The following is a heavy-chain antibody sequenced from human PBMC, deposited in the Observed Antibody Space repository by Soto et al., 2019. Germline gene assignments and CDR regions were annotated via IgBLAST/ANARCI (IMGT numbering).Heavy chain of an antibody. CDR2: INPNSGGT. CDR3: ARVGMSGYVGHNAFDI. CDR1: GYTFTGYY. V-gene: IGHV1-2*02. J-gene: IGHJ3*02. Sequence: ASVKVSCKASGYTFTGYYMHWARQAPGQGLEWMGWINPNSGGTNYAQKFQGRVTMTRDTSISTAYMELSRLRSDDTAVYYCARVGMSGYVGHNAFDIWGQGTMVTVSS. D-gene: IGHD5-12*01.